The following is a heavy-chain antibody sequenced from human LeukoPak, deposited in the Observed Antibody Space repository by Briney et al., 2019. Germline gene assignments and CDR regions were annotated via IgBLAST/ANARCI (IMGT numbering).Heavy chain of an antibody. CDR1: GFTVSSNY. J-gene: IGHJ4*02. Sequence: GGSLRLSCAASGFTVSSNYMSWVRQAPGKGLEWVSAISGSGGSTYYADSVKGRFTISRDNSKNTLYLQMNSLRAEDTAVYYCAKDLTPLYYYYDSSGYYYSDYWGQGTLVTVSS. CDR3: AKDLTPLYYYYDSSGYYYSDY. CDR2: ISGSGGST. D-gene: IGHD3-22*01. V-gene: IGHV3-23*01.